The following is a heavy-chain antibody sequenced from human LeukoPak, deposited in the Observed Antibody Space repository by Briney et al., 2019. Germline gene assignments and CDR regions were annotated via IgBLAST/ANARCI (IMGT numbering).Heavy chain of an antibody. J-gene: IGHJ4*02. CDR1: GLTFSGSA. CDR3: ARGRSPSRTRRLQFGRPGAYFDY. CDR2: ISGSGNST. V-gene: IGHV3-23*01. D-gene: IGHD5-24*01. Sequence: GGSLRLSCAASGLTFSGSAMSWVRQAPGKGLEWVSLISGSGNSTYYADSVKGRFTISRDNAKNSLYLQMNSLRAEDTAVYYCARGRSPSRTRRLQFGRPGAYFDYWGQGTLVTVSS.